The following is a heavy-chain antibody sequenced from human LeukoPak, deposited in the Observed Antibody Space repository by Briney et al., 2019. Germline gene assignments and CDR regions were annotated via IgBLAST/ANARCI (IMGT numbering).Heavy chain of an antibody. Sequence: GGSLRLSCAASGFTFSSYWMHWVRQAPGKGLVWVSRINTDGSSTSYADSVKGRFTISRDNAKNTLYLQMNSLRAEDTAVYYCARDGYYDSSGYYYYYYYYYMDVWGKGTTVTVSS. CDR2: INTDGSST. CDR1: GFTFSSYW. J-gene: IGHJ6*03. CDR3: ARDGYYDSSGYYYYYYYYYMDV. V-gene: IGHV3-74*01. D-gene: IGHD3-22*01.